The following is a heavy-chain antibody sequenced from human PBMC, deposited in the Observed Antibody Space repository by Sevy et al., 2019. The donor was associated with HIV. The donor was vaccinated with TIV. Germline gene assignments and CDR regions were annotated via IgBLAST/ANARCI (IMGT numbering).Heavy chain of an antibody. D-gene: IGHD2-15*01. V-gene: IGHV1-2*04. CDR2: INPNSGGT. Sequence: ASVKVSCKASGYTFTDYYMHWARQAPGLGLEWMGWINPNSGGTNYAQKFQGWVTMTRDTSISTAYMELSRLRSDDTAVYYCARGDCSGGSCYSGSPNDYWGQGTLVTVSS. CDR3: ARGDCSGGSCYSGSPNDY. CDR1: GYTFTDYY. J-gene: IGHJ4*02.